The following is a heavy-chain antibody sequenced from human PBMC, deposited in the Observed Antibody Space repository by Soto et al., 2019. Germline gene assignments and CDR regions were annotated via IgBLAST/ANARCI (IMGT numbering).Heavy chain of an antibody. CDR3: ARVTVAARPRWYNWFDP. Sequence: QEQLVQSGAEVKKPGASVKVSCKTSGDTFTDYDINWVRQATGQGLEWIGWMNTNSGETGYAQKFQGRVTMTRSASLSTAYLELSSLRSEDTAVYYCARVTVAARPRWYNWFDPWGQGTLVTVSS. CDR1: GDTFTDYD. J-gene: IGHJ5*02. D-gene: IGHD6-19*01. CDR2: MNTNSGET. V-gene: IGHV1-8*01.